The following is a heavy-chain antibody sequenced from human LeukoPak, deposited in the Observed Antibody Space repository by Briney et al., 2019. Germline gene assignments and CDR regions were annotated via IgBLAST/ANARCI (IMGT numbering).Heavy chain of an antibody. CDR3: ARVDSSSWYYYYYMDV. Sequence: KPSETLSLTCTVSGGSISSSSYYWGWIRQPPGKGLEWIGSIYYSGSTYYNPSLKSRVTISVDTSKNQFSLKLSSVTAADTAVYYCARVDSSSWYYYYYMDVWGKGTTVTVSS. CDR2: IYYSGST. D-gene: IGHD6-13*01. V-gene: IGHV4-39*07. J-gene: IGHJ6*03. CDR1: GGSISSSSYY.